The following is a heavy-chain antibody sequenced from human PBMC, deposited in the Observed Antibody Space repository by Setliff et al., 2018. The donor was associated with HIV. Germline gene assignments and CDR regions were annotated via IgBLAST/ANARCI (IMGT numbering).Heavy chain of an antibody. CDR3: ARDPGYKSTWYGVFDI. CDR2: INPNSGGT. J-gene: IGHJ3*02. CDR1: GYSFTDYY. V-gene: IGHV1-2*02. D-gene: IGHD6-13*01. Sequence: ASVKVSCKASGYSFTDYYMHWVRQAPGQGLEWMGWINPNSGGTNYAQKFQGRVNMTRDTSISTTYMELSRLRSDDTAVYYCARDPGYKSTWYGVFDIWGQGTMVTVSS.